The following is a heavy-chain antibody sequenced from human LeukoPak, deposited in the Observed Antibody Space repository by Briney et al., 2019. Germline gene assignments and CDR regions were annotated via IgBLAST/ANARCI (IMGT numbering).Heavy chain of an antibody. CDR3: ARQATVAGDF. Sequence: GESLKISCKASGYSFASYWIGWVRPMPGKGLEWMGIIYPGDSDTRYSPSFQGQVTISADKSINTAYLQWSSLKASDTAMYYCARQATVAGDFWGQGTLVTVSS. J-gene: IGHJ4*02. V-gene: IGHV5-51*01. CDR1: GYSFASYW. CDR2: IYPGDSDT. D-gene: IGHD4-17*01.